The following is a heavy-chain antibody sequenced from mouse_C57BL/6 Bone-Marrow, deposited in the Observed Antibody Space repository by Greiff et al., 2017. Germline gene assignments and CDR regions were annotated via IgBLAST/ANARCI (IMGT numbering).Heavy chain of an antibody. CDR1: GYTFTSYW. Sequence: QVQLQQSGAELVRPGSSVKLSCKASGYTFTSYWMDWVKQRPGQGLEWIGNIYPSDSETHYNQKFKDKATLTVDKSSSTAYMQLSSLTSEDSAVYYCAREGWLLHFAYWGQGTLVTVSA. CDR2: IYPSDSET. D-gene: IGHD2-3*01. J-gene: IGHJ3*01. V-gene: IGHV1-61*01. CDR3: AREGWLLHFAY.